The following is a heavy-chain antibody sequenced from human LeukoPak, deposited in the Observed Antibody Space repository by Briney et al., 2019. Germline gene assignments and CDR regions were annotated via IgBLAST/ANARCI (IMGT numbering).Heavy chain of an antibody. CDR3: AKRGTCGGDCCSVDY. Sequence: GGSLRLSCAASGFTFSSYVMSWVRQAPGKGLEWVSAISGSGGSTYYADSVKGRFTISRDNSKNTLYLQMNSLRAEDTAVYYCAKRGTCGGDCCSVDYWGQGTLVSVSS. D-gene: IGHD2-21*02. V-gene: IGHV3-23*01. CDR2: ISGSGGST. CDR1: GFTFSSYV. J-gene: IGHJ4*02.